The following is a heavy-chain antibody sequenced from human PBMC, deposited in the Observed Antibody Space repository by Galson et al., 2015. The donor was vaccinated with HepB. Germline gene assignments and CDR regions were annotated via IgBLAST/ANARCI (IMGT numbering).Heavy chain of an antibody. CDR1: GFTFSSYG. Sequence: SLRLSCAASGFTFSSYGMHWVRQAPGKGLEWVAVISYDGSNKYYADSVKGRFTISRDNSKNTLYLQMNSLRAEDTAVYYCAKESARDVDTSMDVWGQGTTVTVSS. CDR3: AKESARDVDTSMDV. V-gene: IGHV3-30*18. J-gene: IGHJ6*02. CDR2: ISYDGSNK. D-gene: IGHD5-18*01.